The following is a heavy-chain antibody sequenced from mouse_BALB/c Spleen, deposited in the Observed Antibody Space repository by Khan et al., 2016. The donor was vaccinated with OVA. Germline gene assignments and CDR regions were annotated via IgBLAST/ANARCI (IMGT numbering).Heavy chain of an antibody. CDR3: ARGKGTATNTMDY. CDR1: GYIFTSYW. Sequence: QVQLKESGAELVRPGASVKLSCKTSGYIFTSYWIHWVKQRSGQGLEWIARIYPGTGSTYYNEKFKDKAILTADKSSSTAYMQLSSLKSEDSTVXFSARGKGTATNTMDYWGQGTSVTVSS. V-gene: IGHV1-76*01. D-gene: IGHD1-2*01. J-gene: IGHJ4*01. CDR2: IYPGTGST.